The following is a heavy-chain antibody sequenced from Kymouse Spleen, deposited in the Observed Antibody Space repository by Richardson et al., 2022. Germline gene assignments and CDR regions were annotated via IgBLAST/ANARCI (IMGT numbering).Heavy chain of an antibody. J-gene: IGHJ5*02. Sequence: QVQLQQWGAGLLKPSETLSLTCAVYGGSFSGYYWSWIRQPPGKGLEWIGEINHSGSTNYNPSLKSRVTISVDTSKNQFSLKLSSVTAADTAVYYCARRDWNYLNWFDPWGQGTLVTVSS. D-gene: IGHD1-7*01. CDR1: GGSFSGYY. CDR2: INHSGST. CDR3: ARRDWNYLNWFDP. V-gene: IGHV4-34*01.